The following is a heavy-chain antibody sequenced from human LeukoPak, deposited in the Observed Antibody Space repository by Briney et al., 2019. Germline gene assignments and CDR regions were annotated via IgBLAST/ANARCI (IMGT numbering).Heavy chain of an antibody. J-gene: IGHJ3*02. CDR2: ISSSGSTI. V-gene: IGHV3-11*01. CDR3: TTDIGGTWEPWGYAFDI. D-gene: IGHD1-26*01. CDR1: GFTFSDYY. Sequence: GGSLRLSCVASGFTFSDYYMSWIRQAPGKGLEWVSYISSSGSTIYYADSVKGRFTISRDNAKNSLYLQMNSLRAEDTAVYYCTTDIGGTWEPWGYAFDIWGQGTMVTVSS.